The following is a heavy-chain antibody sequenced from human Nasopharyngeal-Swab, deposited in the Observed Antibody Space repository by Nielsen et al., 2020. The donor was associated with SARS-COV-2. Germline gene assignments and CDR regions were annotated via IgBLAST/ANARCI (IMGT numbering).Heavy chain of an antibody. D-gene: IGHD4-17*01. CDR2: ISAYNGNT. J-gene: IGHJ4*02. CDR1: GYTFINYG. CDR3: ARDVTTVTTPYFDY. V-gene: IGHV1-18*01. Sequence: ASVKVSCKASGYTFINYGISWVRQAPGQGLEWMGWISAYNGNTNYAQKLQGRVTMTTDTSTSTAYMELRSLRSDDTAVYHCARDVTTVTTPYFDYWGQGTLVTVSS.